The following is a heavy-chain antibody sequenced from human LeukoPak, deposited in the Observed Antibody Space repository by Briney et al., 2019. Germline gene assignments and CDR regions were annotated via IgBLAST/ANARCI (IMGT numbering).Heavy chain of an antibody. V-gene: IGHV4-39*01. J-gene: IGHJ6*03. D-gene: IGHD3-10*01. CDR3: ARHRPWFGERNYYYYYMDV. CDR2: IYYSGST. CDR1: GGSISSSSYY. Sequence: SETLSLTCTVSGGSISSSSYYWGWIRQTPGKGLEWIGSIYYSGSTFYSPSLKSRVTISVDTSKNQFSLKLSSVTAADTAVYYCARHRPWFGERNYYYYYMDVWGKGTTVTVSS.